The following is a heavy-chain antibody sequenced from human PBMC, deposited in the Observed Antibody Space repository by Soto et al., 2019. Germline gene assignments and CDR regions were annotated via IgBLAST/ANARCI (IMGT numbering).Heavy chain of an antibody. CDR1: GGSISSSSYS. D-gene: IGHD2-2*01. J-gene: IGHJ6*02. Sequence: PSETLSLTCSVSGGSISSSSYSWGWIRQPPGKGLEWIGTIYYSGSTHYNPSLEGRVAISADTPNNQLSLRLSSVTAADTAVYYCGRQPGHCGSTTCFGCYSVDVWGQGTTVTVSS. V-gene: IGHV4-39*01. CDR2: IYYSGST. CDR3: GRQPGHCGSTTCFGCYSVDV.